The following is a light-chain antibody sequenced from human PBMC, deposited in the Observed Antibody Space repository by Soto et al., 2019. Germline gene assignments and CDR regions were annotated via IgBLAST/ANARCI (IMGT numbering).Light chain of an antibody. CDR1: QNTRNY. Sequence: QMTQPPASLCASVGDRVTITFPARQNTRNYLNWYQQKPGKAPNLLIHSASTLRSGVPSRFSGSGSGTAFSLTISSLQPEDFASYHCQQSFTLPYTFGQGTKVDIK. CDR2: SAS. V-gene: IGKV1-39*01. CDR3: QQSFTLPYT. J-gene: IGKJ2*01.